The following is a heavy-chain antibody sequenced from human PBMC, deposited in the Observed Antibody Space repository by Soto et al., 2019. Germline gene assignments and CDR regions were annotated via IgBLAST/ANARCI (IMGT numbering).Heavy chain of an antibody. CDR2: ISAYNGNT. CDR1: GYTFTSYG. D-gene: IGHD3-22*01. Sequence: ASVKVSCKASGYTFTSYGISWVRQAPGQGLEWMGWISAYNGNTNYAQKLQGRVTMTTDTSTSTAYMELRSLRSDDTAVYYCARDRGDSSGYYLDAFDIWGQGTMVTVSS. J-gene: IGHJ3*02. CDR3: ARDRGDSSGYYLDAFDI. V-gene: IGHV1-18*01.